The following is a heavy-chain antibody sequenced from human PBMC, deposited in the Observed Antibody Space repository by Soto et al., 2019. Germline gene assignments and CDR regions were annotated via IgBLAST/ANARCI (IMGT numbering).Heavy chain of an antibody. Sequence: QVQLVQSGAEVKKPGASVKVSCKTSGYTFTNYGISWVRQAPGQGLEWMGWIRTDNGGTNYAQKLQDRVSMATDTSTTTVYMELRSLTSDDTAVYYCARDRSNSDYWGQGTLVTVSS. CDR2: IRTDNGGT. J-gene: IGHJ4*02. CDR1: GYTFTNYG. CDR3: ARDRSNSDY. V-gene: IGHV1-18*01. D-gene: IGHD1-26*01.